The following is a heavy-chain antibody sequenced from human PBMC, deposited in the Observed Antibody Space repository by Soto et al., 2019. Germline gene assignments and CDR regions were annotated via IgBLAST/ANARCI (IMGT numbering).Heavy chain of an antibody. V-gene: IGHV4-4*07. CDR3: ARHRLGITDACKY. Sequence: PEKLRHTNIGSGATISGYYWSWIRQPAGKGLEWIGRVYTHGSTSYNPSLKSRVTMSLDTSKNRFSLRLSSVTAADTAVYYCARHRLGITDACKYWSQGTLLTVS. J-gene: IGHJ4*02. D-gene: IGHD3-16*01. CDR1: GATISGYY. CDR2: VYTHGST.